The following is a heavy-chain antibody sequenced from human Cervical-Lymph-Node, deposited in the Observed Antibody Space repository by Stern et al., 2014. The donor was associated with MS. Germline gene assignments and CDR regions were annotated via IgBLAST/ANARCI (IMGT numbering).Heavy chain of an antibody. Sequence: VQLVESGPGLVKPSETLSLTCTVSGGSISSSSYYWGWIRQPPGKGLEWIGSIYYSGRTYYNPSLKSRVTISVDKSKNQLPLKLTSGTAADTAVYYCARHSPGSAVPFDYWGQGTLVTVSS. CDR3: ARHSPGSAVPFDY. CDR1: GGSISSSSYY. J-gene: IGHJ4*02. D-gene: IGHD6-25*01. CDR2: IYYSGRT. V-gene: IGHV4-39*01.